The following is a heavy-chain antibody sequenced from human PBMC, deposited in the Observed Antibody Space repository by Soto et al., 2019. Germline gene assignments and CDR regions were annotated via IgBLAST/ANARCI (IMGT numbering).Heavy chain of an antibody. V-gene: IGHV3-30*18. Sequence: GGSLRLSCAASGFTFSSYGMHWVRQAPGKGLEWVAVISYDGSNKYYADSVKGRFTISRDNSKNTLYLQMNSLRAEDTAVYYCAKVAVVVAATRDYFDYWGQGTLVTVSS. CDR2: ISYDGSNK. J-gene: IGHJ4*02. CDR1: GFTFSSYG. CDR3: AKVAVVVAATRDYFDY. D-gene: IGHD2-15*01.